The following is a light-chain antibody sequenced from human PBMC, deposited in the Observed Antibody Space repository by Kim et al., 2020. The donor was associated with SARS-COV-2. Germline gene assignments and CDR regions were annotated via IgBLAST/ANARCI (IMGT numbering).Light chain of an antibody. CDR3: QQYTNYPRT. CDR2: KAS. CDR1: QNIYTW. J-gene: IGKJ1*01. V-gene: IGKV1-5*03. Sequence: ASVGDRVTITCRASQNIYTWLAWYQQKPGKAPNLLIYKASDLHSGVPSRFSGSGSGTEFTLTISSLQPDDFATYYCQQYTNYPRTFGQGTKVDIK.